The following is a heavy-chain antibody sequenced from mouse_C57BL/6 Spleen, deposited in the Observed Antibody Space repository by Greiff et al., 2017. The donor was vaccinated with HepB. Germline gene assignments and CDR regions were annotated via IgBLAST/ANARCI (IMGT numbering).Heavy chain of an antibody. V-gene: IGHV1-52*01. D-gene: IGHD6-1*01. Sequence: QVQLQQPGAELVRPGSSVKLSCKASGYTFTSYWMHWVKQRPIQGLEWIGNIDPSDSDTHYNQKFKDKATLTVDKSSSTAYMQLSSLTSEDSAVYYCAIVSAAFAYWGQGTLVTVSA. J-gene: IGHJ3*01. CDR2: IDPSDSDT. CDR1: GYTFTSYW. CDR3: AIVSAAFAY.